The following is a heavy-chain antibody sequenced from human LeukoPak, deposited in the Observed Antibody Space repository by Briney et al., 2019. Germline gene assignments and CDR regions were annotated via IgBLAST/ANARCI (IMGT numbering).Heavy chain of an antibody. V-gene: IGHV4-34*01. CDR1: GGSFSGYY. Sequence: SETLSLTCAVYGGSFSGYYWSWIRQPPGKGLEWTGEINHSGSTNYNPSLKSRVTISVDTSKNQFSLKLSSVTAADTAVYYCARTAMVRGVIITYYYYYYYMDVWGKGTTVTISS. J-gene: IGHJ6*03. CDR3: ARTAMVRGVIITYYYYYYYMDV. CDR2: INHSGST. D-gene: IGHD3-10*01.